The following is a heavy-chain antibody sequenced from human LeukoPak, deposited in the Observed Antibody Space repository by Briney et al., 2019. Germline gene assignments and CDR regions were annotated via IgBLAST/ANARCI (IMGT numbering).Heavy chain of an antibody. Sequence: GASVKVSCKASGGTFSSYAISWVRQAPGQGLEWMGGIIPIFGTANYAQKFQGRVTITTDESTSTACMELSSLRSEDTAVYYCARGPVLRFLEWLSWDYWGQGTLVTVSS. CDR1: GGTFSSYA. V-gene: IGHV1-69*05. J-gene: IGHJ4*02. D-gene: IGHD3-3*01. CDR2: IIPIFGTA. CDR3: ARGPVLRFLEWLSWDY.